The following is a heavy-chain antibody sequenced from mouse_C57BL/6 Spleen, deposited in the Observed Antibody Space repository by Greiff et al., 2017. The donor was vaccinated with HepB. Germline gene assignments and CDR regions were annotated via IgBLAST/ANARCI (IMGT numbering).Heavy chain of an antibody. CDR3: AREGGSGYVHYFDY. J-gene: IGHJ2*01. CDR2: ISDGGSYT. Sequence: EVQLQESGGGLVKPGGSLKLSCAASGFTFSSYAMSWVRQTPEKRLEWVATISDGGSYTYYPDNVKGRFTISRDNAKNNLYLQMSHLKSEDTAMYYCAREGGSGYVHYFDYWGQGTTLTVSS. D-gene: IGHD3-2*02. V-gene: IGHV5-4*01. CDR1: GFTFSSYA.